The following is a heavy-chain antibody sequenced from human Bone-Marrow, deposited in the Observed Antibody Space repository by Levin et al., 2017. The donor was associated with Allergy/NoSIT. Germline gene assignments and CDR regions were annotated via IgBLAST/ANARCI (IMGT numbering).Heavy chain of an antibody. CDR1: GGSIINYF. J-gene: IGHJ4*02. Sequence: GSLRLSCSVSGGSIINYFWTWIRRPPGKGLEWIGYIYYTGSTNYNPSLKSRVTISVDTSKNQFSLKLSSVTAADTAVYYCARSSSSWYGLDYWGQGTLVTVSS. CDR2: IYYTGST. V-gene: IGHV4-59*01. D-gene: IGHD6-13*01. CDR3: ARSSSSWYGLDY.